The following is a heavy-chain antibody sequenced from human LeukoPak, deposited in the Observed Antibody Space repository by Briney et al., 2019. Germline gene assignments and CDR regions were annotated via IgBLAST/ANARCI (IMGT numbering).Heavy chain of an antibody. CDR1: GFTFSSYA. CDR2: ISGSGGST. CDR3: ARGGGSYRLSSHFADYYYMDV. J-gene: IGHJ6*03. V-gene: IGHV3-23*01. Sequence: GGSLRLSCAASGFTFSSYAMSWVRQAPGKGLEWVSAISGSGGSTYYADSVKGRFTISRDNSKNTLYLQMNSLRAEDTAVYYCARGGGSYRLSSHFADYYYMDVWGKGTTVTVSS. D-gene: IGHD1-26*01.